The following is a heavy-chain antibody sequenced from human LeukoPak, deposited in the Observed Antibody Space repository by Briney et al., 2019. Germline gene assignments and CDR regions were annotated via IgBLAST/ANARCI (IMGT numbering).Heavy chain of an antibody. V-gene: IGHV3-66*01. CDR3: ARDPGAAAGNLWS. CDR2: IFSGGGT. J-gene: IGHJ5*02. Sequence: GGSLRVSCVVAGLTVSNNYMTWVRQAPGKGLEWVSLIFSGGGTYYADSVKGRFTISRDSSKNTLYLQMNSLRAEDTALYYCARDPGAAAGNLWSWGQGTLVTVSS. CDR1: GLTVSNNY. D-gene: IGHD6-25*01.